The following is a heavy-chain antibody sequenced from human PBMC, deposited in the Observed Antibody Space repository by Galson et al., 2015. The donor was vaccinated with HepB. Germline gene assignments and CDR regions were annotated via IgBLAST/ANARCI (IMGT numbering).Heavy chain of an antibody. Sequence: VRQAPGKGLEWVTIISYDGSNKYYTDSVKGRFTISRDNSKNTLYLQMNSLRAEDTAVYYCAKRMGFGELNYYYYGLDVWGQGTTVTVSS. D-gene: IGHD3-10*01. CDR3: AKRMGFGELNYYYYGLDV. V-gene: IGHV3-30*18. CDR2: ISYDGSNK. J-gene: IGHJ6*02.